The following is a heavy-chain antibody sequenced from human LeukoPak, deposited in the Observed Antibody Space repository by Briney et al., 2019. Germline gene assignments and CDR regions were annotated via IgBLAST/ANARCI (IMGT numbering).Heavy chain of an antibody. Sequence: PGGSLRLSCAASGFIFLNAWMTWVRQAPGKGLEWVGRIKSNPDGGTADYAAPVKGRFIISRDDSKNTLYLQLNSLKTEDTAVYYCTTLSYDVHYWGQGTLVTVSS. J-gene: IGHJ4*02. V-gene: IGHV3-15*05. D-gene: IGHD3-3*01. CDR2: IKSNPDGGTA. CDR3: TTLSYDVHY. CDR1: GFIFLNAW.